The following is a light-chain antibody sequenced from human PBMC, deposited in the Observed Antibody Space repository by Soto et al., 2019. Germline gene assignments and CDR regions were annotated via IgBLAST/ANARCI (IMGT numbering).Light chain of an antibody. J-gene: IGKJ1*01. CDR3: PQTT. CDR1: QSVSSY. CDR2: DAS. V-gene: IGKV3-11*01. Sequence: EIVLTQSPATLSLSPGERATLSCRASQSVSSYLAWYQQKPGQAPRLLIYDASNRATGIPARFSGSGSGTDFTPTIRRLEPEDFGFFFCPQTTFGKGTKGE.